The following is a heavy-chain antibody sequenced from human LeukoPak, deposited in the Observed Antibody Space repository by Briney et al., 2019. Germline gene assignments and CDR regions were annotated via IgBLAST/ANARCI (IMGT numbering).Heavy chain of an antibody. D-gene: IGHD3-22*01. CDR1: GGSISSSSYY. CDR3: ARLHITMIVVVITDWYFDL. V-gene: IGHV4-39*01. J-gene: IGHJ2*01. CDR2: IYYSGST. Sequence: SETLSLTCTVSGGSISSSSYYWGWIRQPPGKGLEWIGSIYYSGSTYYNPSLKSRVTISVDTSKNQFSLKLSSVTAADTAVYYCARLHITMIVVVITDWYFDLWGRDTLVTVSS.